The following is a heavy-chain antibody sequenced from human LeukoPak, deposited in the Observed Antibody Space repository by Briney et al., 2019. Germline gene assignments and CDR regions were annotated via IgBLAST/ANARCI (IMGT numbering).Heavy chain of an antibody. CDR2: INPNSGGT. CDR1: GYTFTGYY. D-gene: IGHD3-10*01. Sequence: ASVKVSCKASGYTFTGYYMHWLRQAPGQGLEWMGWINPNSGGTNYAQTFQGRVTMTGDTSIGTDYMDLSRLSSDDTAVYYCARGKHSGSSNFDYWGHGTLVTVSS. J-gene: IGHJ4*01. V-gene: IGHV1-2*02. CDR3: ARGKHSGSSNFDY.